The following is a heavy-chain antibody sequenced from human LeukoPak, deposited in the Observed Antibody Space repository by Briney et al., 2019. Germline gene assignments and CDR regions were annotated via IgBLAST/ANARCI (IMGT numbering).Heavy chain of an antibody. J-gene: IGHJ6*04. V-gene: IGHV4-34*01. CDR3: ARGTTVTTARGYYGMDV. CDR2: INHSGST. CDR1: GGSFSGYY. D-gene: IGHD4-17*01. Sequence: SETLSLTCAVYGGSFSGYYWSWIRQPPGKGLEWIGEINHSGSTNYNPSLKSRVTISVDTSKNQFSLKLSSVTAADTAVYYCARGTTVTTARGYYGMDVWGKGPRSPSPQ.